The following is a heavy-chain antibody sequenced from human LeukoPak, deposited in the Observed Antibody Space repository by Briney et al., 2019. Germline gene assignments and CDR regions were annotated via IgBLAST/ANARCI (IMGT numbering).Heavy chain of an antibody. CDR1: GFTFSSYS. V-gene: IGHV3-48*04. CDR3: AREYSTGFDP. D-gene: IGHD2-15*01. CDR2: ISSSSSTI. J-gene: IGHJ5*02. Sequence: PGGSLRLSCAASGFTFSSYSMNWVRQAPGKGLEWVSYISSSSSTIYYADSVKGRFTISRDNAENTLYLQMNSLRAEDTAVYYCAREYSTGFDPWGQGTLVTVSS.